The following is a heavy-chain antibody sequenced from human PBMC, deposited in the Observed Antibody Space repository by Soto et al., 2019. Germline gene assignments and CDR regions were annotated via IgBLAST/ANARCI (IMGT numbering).Heavy chain of an antibody. Sequence: SETLSLTCTVSGGSISSSSYYWGWIRQPPGKGLEWIGSIYYSGSTYYNQSLKSRVTISVDTSKNQFSLKLSSVTAADTAVYYCARGYCSGGSCYRYWGQGSQVTVSS. V-gene: IGHV4-39*01. D-gene: IGHD2-15*01. CDR1: GGSISSSSYY. CDR3: ARGYCSGGSCYRY. J-gene: IGHJ4*02. CDR2: IYYSGST.